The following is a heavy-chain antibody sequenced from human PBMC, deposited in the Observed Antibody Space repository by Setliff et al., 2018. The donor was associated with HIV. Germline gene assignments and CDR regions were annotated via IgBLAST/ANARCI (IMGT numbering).Heavy chain of an antibody. Sequence: GASVKVSCKASGYTFTSYAMNWVRQAPGQGLEWMGWINTNTGNPTYAQGFTGRFVFSLDTSVSTAYLQISSLKAEDTAVYYCARTPLSIAARSAWDWLDPWGQGTLVTVSS. V-gene: IGHV7-4-1*02. CDR2: INTNTGNP. CDR3: ARTPLSIAARSAWDWLDP. J-gene: IGHJ5*02. D-gene: IGHD6-6*01. CDR1: GYTFTSYA.